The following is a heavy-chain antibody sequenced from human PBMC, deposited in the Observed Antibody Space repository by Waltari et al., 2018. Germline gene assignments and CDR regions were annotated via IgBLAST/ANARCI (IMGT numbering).Heavy chain of an antibody. Sequence: QVQLQQWGAGLLKPSETLSLTCAVYGGSFSGYYWSWIRQPPGKGLEWIGEINHSGSTNYIPSLESRVTISVDTSKTQFSLRLTSVTAADTAVYYCARAGSFRQQLTHYYYGMDVWGQGTTVTVSS. V-gene: IGHV4-34*01. CDR1: GGSFSGYY. CDR2: INHSGST. D-gene: IGHD1-1*01. CDR3: ARAGSFRQQLTHYYYGMDV. J-gene: IGHJ6*02.